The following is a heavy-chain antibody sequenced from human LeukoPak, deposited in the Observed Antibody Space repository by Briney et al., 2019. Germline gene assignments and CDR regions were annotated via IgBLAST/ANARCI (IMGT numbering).Heavy chain of an antibody. D-gene: IGHD3-22*01. CDR2: IYPGDSDT. CDR3: ARSARDSSGYYLYYFDY. J-gene: IGHJ4*02. V-gene: IGHV5-51*01. CDR1: GYSFNSYW. Sequence: GESLKISCKGSGYSFNSYWIGWVRQMPGKGLEWMGIIYPGDSDTRYSPSFQGQVTISADKSISTAYLQWSSLKASDTATYYCARSARDSSGYYLYYFDYWGQGTLVTVSS.